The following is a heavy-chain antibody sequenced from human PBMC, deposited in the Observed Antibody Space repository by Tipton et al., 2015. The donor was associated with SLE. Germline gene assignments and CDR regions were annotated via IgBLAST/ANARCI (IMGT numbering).Heavy chain of an antibody. V-gene: IGHV4-34*01. Sequence: LRLSCAVYGGSFSNYYWNWIRQPPGKGLEWIGSIYYSGSTYYNPSLKSRVTISVDTSKNQFSLKLNSVTAADTAVYYCARLEVEGGNYDPWTEGDYWGQGTLVTVSS. CDR2: IYYSGST. J-gene: IGHJ4*02. D-gene: IGHD3-9*01. CDR3: ARLEVEGGNYDPWTEGDY. CDR1: GGSFSNYY.